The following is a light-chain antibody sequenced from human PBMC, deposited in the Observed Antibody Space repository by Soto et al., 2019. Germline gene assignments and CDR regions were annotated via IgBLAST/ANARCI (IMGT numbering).Light chain of an antibody. V-gene: IGLV3-21*02. CDR3: QVCHSGSNQYV. J-gene: IGLJ1*01. CDR1: NIESTG. Sequence: SYELTQPRSVSVAPGQTAEISCGGDNIESTGVHWYQQKPGQAPVLFVYDDSDRPSEIPERFSGSNSGNPATPTISRVEGGVEADDYCQVCHSGSNQYVFGAGTKVTVL. CDR2: DDS.